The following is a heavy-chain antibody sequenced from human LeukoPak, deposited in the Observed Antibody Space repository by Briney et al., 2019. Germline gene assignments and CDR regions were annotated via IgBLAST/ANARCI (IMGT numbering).Heavy chain of an antibody. J-gene: IGHJ6*02. V-gene: IGHV4-4*07. CDR2: IYTSGST. CDR3: ARAVSLGSGWYFGKYYYYGMDV. CDR1: GGSISSYY. D-gene: IGHD6-19*01. Sequence: PSETLSLTCTVSGGSISSYYWSWIRQPAGKGLEWIGRIYTSGSTNYNPSLKSRVTMSVDTSKNQFSLKLSSVTAADTAVYYCARAVSLGSGWYFGKYYYYGMDVWGQGTTVTVSS.